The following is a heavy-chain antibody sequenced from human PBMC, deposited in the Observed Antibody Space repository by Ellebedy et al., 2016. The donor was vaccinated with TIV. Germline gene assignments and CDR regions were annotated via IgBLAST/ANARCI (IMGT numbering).Heavy chain of an antibody. Sequence: GGSLRLSXAAPGFIFRNYWMTWVRQAPGKGLEWVANIKQDGSEKYYLDSVKGRFTISRDNAKNSLHLQMNSLRAEDTAVYYCARVYGHDYVGGSYRGFRFDPWGQGTLVTVSS. J-gene: IGHJ5*02. CDR2: IKQDGSEK. V-gene: IGHV3-7*01. D-gene: IGHD3-16*02. CDR3: ARVYGHDYVGGSYRGFRFDP. CDR1: GFIFRNYW.